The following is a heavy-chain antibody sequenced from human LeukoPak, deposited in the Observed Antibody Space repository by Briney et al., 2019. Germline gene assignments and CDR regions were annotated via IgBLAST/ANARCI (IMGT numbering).Heavy chain of an antibody. D-gene: IGHD4-17*01. J-gene: IGHJ6*03. Sequence: ASVKVSCKASGYTFTVQYIHWLRQAPGQGLEWIGLIKPNSGATNYAQQYQGRVTMTRDTSINTAYMDLGSLTSDDTAVYFCAVGDPFNYYMDLWGKGTTVTVFS. V-gene: IGHV1-2*02. CDR2: IKPNSGAT. CDR3: AVGDPFNYYMDL. CDR1: GYTFTVQY.